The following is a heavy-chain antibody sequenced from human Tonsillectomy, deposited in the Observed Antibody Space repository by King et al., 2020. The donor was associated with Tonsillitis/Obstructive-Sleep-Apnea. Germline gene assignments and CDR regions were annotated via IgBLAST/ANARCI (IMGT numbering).Heavy chain of an antibody. D-gene: IGHD2-2*02. Sequence: HVQLVESGGGLVKPGGSLRLSCAASGFTFSDYYMSWIRQAPGKGLEWVSYISSSSSYTNYADSVKGRFTISRDNAKNSLYLQMNSLRAEDTAVYYCAREFRGYCSSTSCYMAAYFQHWGQGTLVTVSS. CDR3: AREFRGYCSSTSCYMAAYFQH. V-gene: IGHV3-11*05. CDR1: GFTFSDYY. CDR2: ISSSSSYT. J-gene: IGHJ1*01.